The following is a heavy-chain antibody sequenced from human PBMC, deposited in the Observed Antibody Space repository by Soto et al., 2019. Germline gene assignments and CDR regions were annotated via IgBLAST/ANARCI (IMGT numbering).Heavy chain of an antibody. J-gene: IGHJ5*02. Sequence: SETLSLTCAVYGGSFSGYYWSWIRQPPGKGLEWIGEINHSGSTNYNPSLKSRVTISVDTSKNQFSLKLSSVTAADTAVYYCARRTYGMDPWGQGTLVTVSS. CDR2: INHSGST. D-gene: IGHD4-17*01. CDR3: ARRTYGMDP. CDR1: GGSFSGYY. V-gene: IGHV4-34*01.